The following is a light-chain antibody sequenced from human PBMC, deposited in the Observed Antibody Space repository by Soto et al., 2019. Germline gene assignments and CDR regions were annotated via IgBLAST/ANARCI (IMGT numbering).Light chain of an antibody. Sequence: DIVMTQSPLSLSVTPGEPSSISCRSSESLLHSNGYNYLDWYLQKPGQSPQLLVYLGSTRASGVPDRFSGSGSGTDFTLKISRVEAEDVGVYYCMQALQTPPWTFGQGTKVDI. CDR3: MQALQTPPWT. J-gene: IGKJ1*01. V-gene: IGKV2-28*01. CDR1: ESLLHSNGYNY. CDR2: LGS.